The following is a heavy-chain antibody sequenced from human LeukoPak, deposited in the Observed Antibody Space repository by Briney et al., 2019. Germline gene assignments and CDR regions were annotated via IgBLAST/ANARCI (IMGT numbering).Heavy chain of an antibody. V-gene: IGHV7-4-1*02. CDR2: INTNTGNP. CDR3: ARDTYYYDSSGYPREGY. Sequence: ASVKVSCKASGYTFTSYAMNWVRQAPGQGLEWMGWINTNTGNPTYAQGFTGRFVFSLDTSVSSAYLQISSLKAEDTAVYYCARDTYYYDSSGYPREGYWGQGTLVTVSS. J-gene: IGHJ4*02. D-gene: IGHD3-22*01. CDR1: GYTFTSYA.